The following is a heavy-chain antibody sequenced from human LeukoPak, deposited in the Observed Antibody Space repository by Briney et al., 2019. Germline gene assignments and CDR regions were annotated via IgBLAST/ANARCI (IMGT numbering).Heavy chain of an antibody. Sequence: SEALSLTCTVSGGSVSSGSYYWSWIRQPPGKGLEWIGNIYYTGSTNYNPSLKSRVTISVDTSKNQFSLKLSSVTAADTAVYYCARGPPDGDYFDYWGQGTLVTVSS. D-gene: IGHD4-17*01. J-gene: IGHJ4*02. CDR3: ARGPPDGDYFDY. CDR1: GGSVSSGSYY. CDR2: IYYTGST. V-gene: IGHV4-61*01.